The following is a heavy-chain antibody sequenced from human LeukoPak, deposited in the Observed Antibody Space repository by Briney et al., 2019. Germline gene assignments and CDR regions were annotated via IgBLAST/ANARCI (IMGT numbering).Heavy chain of an antibody. CDR1: GFPFGNYA. Sequence: GGSLRLSCAASGFPFGNYAMSWVRQTPGKGLECVSVISGDGGNTYYADSVKGRFTISRDNSKNTLYLQMNSLRAEDTAVYYCARESSSGWYRDFDYWGQGTLVTVSS. CDR2: ISGDGGNT. V-gene: IGHV3-23*01. J-gene: IGHJ4*02. CDR3: ARESSSGWYRDFDY. D-gene: IGHD6-19*01.